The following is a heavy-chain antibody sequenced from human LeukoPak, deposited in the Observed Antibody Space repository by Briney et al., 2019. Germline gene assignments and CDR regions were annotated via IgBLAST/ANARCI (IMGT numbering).Heavy chain of an antibody. D-gene: IGHD3-3*01. J-gene: IGHJ4*02. Sequence: SETLSLTCAVYGGSFSGYYWSWIRQPPGKGLEWIGEINHSGSTNYNPSLKSRVTISVDTSKNQFSLKLSSVTAADTAVYYCGGGGYYDFWSGYYMIDYFDYWGQETLVTVSS. V-gene: IGHV4-34*01. CDR3: GGGGYYDFWSGYYMIDYFDY. CDR2: INHSGST. CDR1: GGSFSGYY.